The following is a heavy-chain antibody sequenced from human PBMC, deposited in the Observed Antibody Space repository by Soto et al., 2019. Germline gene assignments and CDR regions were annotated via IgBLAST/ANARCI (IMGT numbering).Heavy chain of an antibody. CDR3: AKDPLRGYRYGFHGSIFQH. Sequence: EVQLLESGGGLVQPGGSLRLSCAASGFTFSSYAMSWVRQAPGKGLEWVSAISGSGGSTYYADSVKGRFTISRDNSKNTLYLQMNSLRAEDTAVYYWAKDPLRGYRYGFHGSIFQHWGQGTLVTVSS. J-gene: IGHJ1*01. D-gene: IGHD5-18*01. V-gene: IGHV3-23*01. CDR2: ISGSGGST. CDR1: GFTFSSYA.